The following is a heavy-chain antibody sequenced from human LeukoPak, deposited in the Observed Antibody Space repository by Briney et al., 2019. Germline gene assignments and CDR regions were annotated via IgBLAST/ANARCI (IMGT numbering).Heavy chain of an antibody. D-gene: IGHD1-14*01. CDR3: AGRTRYYYYGMDV. CDR2: IYYSGST. J-gene: IGHJ6*02. V-gene: IGHV4-59*01. Sequence: SETLSLTCTVSGGSISSYYWSWIRQPPGKGLEWIGYIYYSGSTNYNPSLKSRVTISVDTSKNQFSLKLSSVTAADTAVYYRAGRTRYYYYGMDVWGQGTTVTVSS. CDR1: GGSISSYY.